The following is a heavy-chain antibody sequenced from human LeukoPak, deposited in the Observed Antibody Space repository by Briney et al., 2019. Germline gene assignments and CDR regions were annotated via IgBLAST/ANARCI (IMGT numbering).Heavy chain of an antibody. V-gene: IGHV1-18*04. CDR3: ARGGPTPGMDV. D-gene: IGHD2-15*01. Sequence: ASGKVSCKASGYTFTSYGISWVRQAPGQGLEWMGGISTYNGNTNYAQKLHGRGTMTTDTSTTTAYMELRMLRSDDTAVYYCARGGPTPGMDVWGKGTPVTVSS. CDR1: GYTFTSYG. CDR2: ISTYNGNT. J-gene: IGHJ6*04.